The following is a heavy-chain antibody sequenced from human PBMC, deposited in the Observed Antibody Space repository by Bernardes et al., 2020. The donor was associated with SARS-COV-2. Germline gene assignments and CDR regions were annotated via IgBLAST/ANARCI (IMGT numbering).Heavy chain of an antibody. J-gene: IGHJ6*02. CDR2: MYLSGST. CDR1: GASMSGPNW. V-gene: IGHV4-4*02. CDR3: ARNNRVVGSLYYGLDV. D-gene: IGHD2-21*01. Sequence: SKTLYVTCAVSGASMSGPNWWTWVRQTPGKGLEWLGEMYLSGSTNYHPSLKSRVTISADKSKSQFSLKLGSVTAADSGVYYCARNNRVVGSLYYGLDVWCQVTTVTVSS.